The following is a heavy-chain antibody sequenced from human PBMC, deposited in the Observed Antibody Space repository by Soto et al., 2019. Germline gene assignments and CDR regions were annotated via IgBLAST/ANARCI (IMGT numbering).Heavy chain of an antibody. CDR1: GGTFSSYT. J-gene: IGHJ4*02. CDR2: IIPILGIA. D-gene: IGHD4-17*01. CDR3: ARATGDFAHLGY. V-gene: IGHV1-69*02. Sequence: QVQLVQSGAEVKKPGSSVKVSCKASGGTFSSYTISWVRQAPGQGLEWMGRIIPILGIANYAQKFQGRVTITADKSTSTAYMELSSLRSEDTAVYYCARATGDFAHLGYWGQGTLVTVSS.